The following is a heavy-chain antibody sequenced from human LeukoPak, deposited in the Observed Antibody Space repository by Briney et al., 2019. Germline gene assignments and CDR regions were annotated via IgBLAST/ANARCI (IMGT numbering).Heavy chain of an antibody. CDR2: INHSGST. V-gene: IGHV4-34*01. J-gene: IGHJ4*02. D-gene: IGHD5-18*01. CDR1: GGSFSGYY. CDR3: ARGGYSYGYVFDY. Sequence: EPSETLSLTCAVYGGSFSGYYWSWIRQPPGKGLEWIGEINHSGSTNYNPSLKSRVTISVDTSKNQFSLKLSSVTAADTAVYYCARGGYSYGYVFDYWGQGTLATVSS.